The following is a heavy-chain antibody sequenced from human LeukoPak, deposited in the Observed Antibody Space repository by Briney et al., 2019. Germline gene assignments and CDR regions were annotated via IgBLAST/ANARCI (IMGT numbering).Heavy chain of an antibody. J-gene: IGHJ1*01. CDR3: AKDVVVTKEYFQH. V-gene: IGHV3-23*01. CDR1: GFTFSSYA. Sequence: GGSLRLSCAASGFTFSSYAMSWVRQAPGEGLEWVSAISGSGGSTYYADSVKGRFTISRDNSKNTLYLQMNSLRAEDTAVYYCAKDVVVTKEYFQHWGQGTLVTVSS. D-gene: IGHD2-21*02. CDR2: ISGSGGST.